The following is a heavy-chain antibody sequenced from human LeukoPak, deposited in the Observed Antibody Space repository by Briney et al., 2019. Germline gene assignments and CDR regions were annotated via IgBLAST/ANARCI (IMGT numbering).Heavy chain of an antibody. D-gene: IGHD6-19*01. CDR3: ARLTVSGQLDY. V-gene: IGHV3-66*01. J-gene: IGHJ4*02. Sequence: GGSLRLSCAASGFNFSTYGMHWVRRAPGKGLEWVSVIYSDGSTYYADSVKGRFTISRDNSKNTLYLQMNSLRVEDTAMYYCARLTVSGQLDYWGQGTLVTVSS. CDR1: GFNFSTYG. CDR2: IYSDGST.